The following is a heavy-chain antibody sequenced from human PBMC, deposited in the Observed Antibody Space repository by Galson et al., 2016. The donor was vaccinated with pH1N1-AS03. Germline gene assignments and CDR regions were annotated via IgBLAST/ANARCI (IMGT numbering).Heavy chain of an antibody. CDR1: TFIARSNY. D-gene: IGHD3-16*01. CDR3: ATDRFGEPTT. Sequence: SLRLSCAGSTFIARSNYMSWVRQAPGKGLEWVSVIYHGEAGTSYYADPVKGRFTIPRHISTSTVNLQMNNLRVEDTATYYCATDRFGEPTTWGQGTLIIVS. J-gene: IGHJ5*02. CDR2: IYHGEAGTS. V-gene: IGHV3-53*01.